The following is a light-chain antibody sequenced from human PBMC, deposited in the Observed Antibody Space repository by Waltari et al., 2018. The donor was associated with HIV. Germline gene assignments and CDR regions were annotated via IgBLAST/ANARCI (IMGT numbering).Light chain of an antibody. V-gene: IGLV3-19*01. J-gene: IGLJ3*02. CDR2: GEH. CDR1: SVRSYY. Sequence: SSELAQDPAVSVALGQTVRITCQGESVRSYYASWYQQKPGQAPVLVVYGEHNRPSGIPDRFSGSRSGNTASLTIAGAQTEDEADYYCNSRDSSGHWFFGGGTKVTVL. CDR3: NSRDSSGHWF.